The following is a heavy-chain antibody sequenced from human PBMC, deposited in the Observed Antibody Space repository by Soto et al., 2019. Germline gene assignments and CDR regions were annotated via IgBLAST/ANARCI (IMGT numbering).Heavy chain of an antibody. Sequence: QLQLQESGSGLVKPSQTLSLTCAVSGCSITSDSWSWIRQPTGKGLEWIGYIYHNRRALYISSLKRRVTMAVDMSKNQISLTLRSVTAANTAVYYCIRDRGYGTLDTCGQGTLVTVAS. CDR1: GCSITSDS. CDR2: IYHNRRA. J-gene: IGHJ5*02. CDR3: IRDRGYGTLDT. D-gene: IGHD5-18*01. V-gene: IGHV4-30-2*01.